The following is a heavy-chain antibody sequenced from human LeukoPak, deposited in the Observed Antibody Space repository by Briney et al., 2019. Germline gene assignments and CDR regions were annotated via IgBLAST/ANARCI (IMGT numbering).Heavy chain of an antibody. CDR3: ARPSYYDSSGPDY. CDR2: IYYSGST. Sequence: PGGSLRLSCAASGFTFSSFGMSWVRQAPGKGLEWIGSIYYSGSTYYNPSLKSRVTISVDTSKNQFSLKLSSVTAADTAVYYCARPSYYDSSGPDYWGQGTLVTVSS. J-gene: IGHJ4*02. CDR1: GFTFSSFGM. V-gene: IGHV4-39*07. D-gene: IGHD3-22*01.